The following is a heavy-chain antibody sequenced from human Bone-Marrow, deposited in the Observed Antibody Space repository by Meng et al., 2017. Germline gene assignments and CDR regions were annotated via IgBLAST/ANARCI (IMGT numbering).Heavy chain of an antibody. D-gene: IGHD1-26*01. V-gene: IGHV5-51*01. CDR2: IYPVDSET. J-gene: IGHJ4*02. Sequence: GGSLRLSCKGSGYSFSSYWLAWVRPMPGKRLEWMGIIYPVDSETRYSPSFQGQVNISADKSISTAYLQSNSLKASDTAMYYCARPGSSGSYDSLDFWGQGTLVTVSS. CDR1: GYSFSSYW. CDR3: ARPGSSGSYDSLDF.